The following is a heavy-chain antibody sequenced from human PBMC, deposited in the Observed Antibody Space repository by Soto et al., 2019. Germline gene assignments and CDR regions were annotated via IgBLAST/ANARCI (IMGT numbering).Heavy chain of an antibody. CDR2: IIPIFGTA. Sequence: QVQLVQSGAEVKKPGSSVKVSCKASGGTFSSYAISWVRQAPGQGLEWMGGIIPIFGTANYAQKFQGRVTITADESTSTAYIELSSLRSEDTAVYYCARVDGAYGTYYYYYGMDVWGQGTTVTVSS. D-gene: IGHD4-17*01. J-gene: IGHJ6*02. V-gene: IGHV1-69*01. CDR3: ARVDGAYGTYYYYYGMDV. CDR1: GGTFSSYA.